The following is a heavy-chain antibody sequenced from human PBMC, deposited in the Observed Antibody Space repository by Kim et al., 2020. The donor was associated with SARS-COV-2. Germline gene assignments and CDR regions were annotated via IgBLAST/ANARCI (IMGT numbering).Heavy chain of an antibody. J-gene: IGHJ4*02. V-gene: IGHV3-30*01. Sequence: SVKGRFTISRDNSKNTLYLQMNSLRAEDTAVYYCARLGGMAAAGKSGFDYWGQGTLVTVSS. D-gene: IGHD6-13*01. CDR3: ARLGGMAAAGKSGFDY.